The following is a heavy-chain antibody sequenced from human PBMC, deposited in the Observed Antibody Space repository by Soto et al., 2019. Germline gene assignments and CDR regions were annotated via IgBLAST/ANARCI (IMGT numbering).Heavy chain of an antibody. CDR2: ISYDGSNK. J-gene: IGHJ6*02. V-gene: IGHV3-30-3*01. Sequence: QVQLVESGGGVVQPGRSLRLSCAASGFTFSSYAMHWVRQAPGKGLEWVAVISYDGSNKYYADSVKGRFTISRDNSKNTLYLQMNSLRAEDTAVYYCATLPLVQYRRSYYYYGMDVWGQGTTVTVSS. CDR3: ATLPLVQYRRSYYYYGMDV. CDR1: GFTFSSYA. D-gene: IGHD4-4*01.